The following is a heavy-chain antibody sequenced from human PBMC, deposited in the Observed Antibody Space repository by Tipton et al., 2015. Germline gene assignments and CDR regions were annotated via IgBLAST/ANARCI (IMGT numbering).Heavy chain of an antibody. J-gene: IGHJ5*02. CDR3: ARVQAPTSSSWWFDP. CDR2: ISADTGHT. Sequence: QLVQSGAEVKKPGASVEVSCKASGYTFISYGFSWVRQAPGQGLEWMGWISADTGHTNYAQKFQGRVTITTDSSTNTAHMELRSLRSDDTAVYYCARVQAPTSSSWWFDPWGQGTLVTVSS. V-gene: IGHV1-18*01. D-gene: IGHD6-6*01. CDR1: GYTFISYG.